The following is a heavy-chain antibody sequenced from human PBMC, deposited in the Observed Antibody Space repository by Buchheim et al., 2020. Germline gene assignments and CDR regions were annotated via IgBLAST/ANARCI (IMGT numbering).Heavy chain of an antibody. CDR2: IYPGNSKT. V-gene: IGHV5-51*01. CDR1: GYDFTSLW. D-gene: IGHD1-7*01. J-gene: IGHJ4*02. CDR3: ARVNGNSFPFDC. Sequence: EVQLVQSGAEVKKPGESLKISCKGSGYDFTSLWIGWVRQMPGKGLDWMGIIYPGNSKTIYSPSFQGQVTISADRSTTTAYLQWSSRKASDTATYYCARVNGNSFPFDCWGQGTL.